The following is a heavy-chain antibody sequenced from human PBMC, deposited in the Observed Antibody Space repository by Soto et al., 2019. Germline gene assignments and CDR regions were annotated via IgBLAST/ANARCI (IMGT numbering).Heavy chain of an antibody. D-gene: IGHD3-16*01. Sequence: QAQLEESGGGVVQPGGSLRLSCAASGFTFRTYAMHWVRQAPGNGLEWVAVISYDGNNKYYADSVKGRFTVSRDNSTHSLYVQMNSLRVEDTAVYYCARAGGEDGPTNWCDPWGQGTLVTVSS. CDR3: ARAGGEDGPTNWCDP. CDR2: ISYDGNNK. CDR1: GFTFRTYA. V-gene: IGHV3-30-3*01. J-gene: IGHJ5*02.